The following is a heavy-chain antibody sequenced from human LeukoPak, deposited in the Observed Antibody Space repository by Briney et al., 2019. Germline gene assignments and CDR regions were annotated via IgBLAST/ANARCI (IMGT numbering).Heavy chain of an antibody. CDR1: GGTFSSYA. CDR2: IIPIFGTA. CDR3: ARGTTVVTQFDY. Sequence: ASVKVSCKASGGTFSSYAISWVRQAPGQGLEWMGGIIPIFGTANYAQKFQGRVTITTDESTSTAYMELSSLRSEDTAVYYCARGTTVVTQFDYWGQGTLVTVSS. J-gene: IGHJ4*02. V-gene: IGHV1-69*05. D-gene: IGHD4-23*01.